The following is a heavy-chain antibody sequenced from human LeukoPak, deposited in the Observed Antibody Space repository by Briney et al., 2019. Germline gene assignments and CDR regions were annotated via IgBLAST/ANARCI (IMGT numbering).Heavy chain of an antibody. CDR1: GGSISSYY. Sequence: SETLSLTCTVSGGSISSYYWSWIRQPPGKGLEWIGDIYYSGSTNYNPSLKSRVTISVDTSKNQFSLKLSSVTAADTAVYYCARESGDSSGYYYDYYYYYMDVWGKGTTVTVSS. J-gene: IGHJ6*03. CDR3: ARESGDSSGYYYDYYYYYMDV. CDR2: IYYSGST. V-gene: IGHV4-59*01. D-gene: IGHD3-22*01.